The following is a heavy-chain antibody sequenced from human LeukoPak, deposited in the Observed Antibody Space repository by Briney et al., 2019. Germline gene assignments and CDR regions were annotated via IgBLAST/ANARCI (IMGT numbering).Heavy chain of an antibody. J-gene: IGHJ6*03. Sequence: GGSLRLSCAASGFTFSQYWMSWVRQAPGKGLEWVANIKHDGSEKQDGSEKNYVDSVKGRFTISRDNAKNSLYLQMNSLRAEDTAVYYCARDAPDYVYYYYMDVWGKGTTVTVSS. CDR2: IKHDGSEKQDGSEK. D-gene: IGHD4-17*01. CDR3: ARDAPDYVYYYYMDV. CDR1: GFTFSQYW. V-gene: IGHV3-7*01.